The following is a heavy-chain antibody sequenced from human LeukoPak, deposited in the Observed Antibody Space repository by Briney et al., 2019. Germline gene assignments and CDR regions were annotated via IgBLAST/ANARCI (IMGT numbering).Heavy chain of an antibody. CDR2: IYSGGTT. CDR3: ARGSSRAFDY. D-gene: IGHD2-2*01. V-gene: IGHV3-53*01. CDR1: GFTVSSNY. J-gene: IGHJ4*02. Sequence: PGGFLRLSCAASGFTVSSNYMSWVRQAPGKGLEWVSVIYSGGTTNHADSVKGRFTVSRDNSKNTLYLQMNSLRAEDTAVYFCARGSSRAFDYWGQGTLVTVSS.